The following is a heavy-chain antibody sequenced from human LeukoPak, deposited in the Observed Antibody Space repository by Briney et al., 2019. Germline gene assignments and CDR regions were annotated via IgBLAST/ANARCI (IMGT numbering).Heavy chain of an antibody. V-gene: IGHV4-34*01. D-gene: IGHD6-6*01. CDR3: ARLVGSIAARPDY. CDR1: GGSFSGYY. CDR2: INHSGST. J-gene: IGHJ4*02. Sequence: PSETLSLTCAVYGGSFSGYYWSWIRQPPGKGLEWIGEINHSGSTNYNPSLKSRVTISVDTSKNQFSLKLSSVTAADTAVYYCARLVGSIAARPDYWGQGTLVTVSS.